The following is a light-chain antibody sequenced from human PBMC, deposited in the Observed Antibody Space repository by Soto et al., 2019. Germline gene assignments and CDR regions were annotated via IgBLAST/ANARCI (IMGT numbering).Light chain of an antibody. CDR2: AAS. J-gene: IGKJ5*01. V-gene: IGKV1-39*01. CDR1: QNISNY. CDR3: QQNYNTPPIT. Sequence: DMQMTQSPSSLSASVGDRVSITCRSSQNISNYLHWYQQRPGKAPKLLIYAASNLRSGVPSRFSGSGSGTEFSLTIRALQPEDFATYYCQQNYNTPPITFGQGTRLEIK.